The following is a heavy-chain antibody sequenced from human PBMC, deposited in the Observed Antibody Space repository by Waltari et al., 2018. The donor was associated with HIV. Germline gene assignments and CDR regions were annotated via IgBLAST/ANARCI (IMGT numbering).Heavy chain of an antibody. Sequence: QVQLVASGGGVVQPGRSLRLSCAASGFTFSNFAMHWVRQAPGKGLEWVAVIWYDGDNKYYADSVKGRFTISRDNSKNTLYLQMNSRRVEDTAVYYCARGGYYYDISGYYHYWGQGTLVTVSS. CDR1: GFTFSNFA. D-gene: IGHD3-22*01. CDR3: ARGGYYYDISGYYHY. CDR2: IWYDGDNK. J-gene: IGHJ4*02. V-gene: IGHV3-33*01.